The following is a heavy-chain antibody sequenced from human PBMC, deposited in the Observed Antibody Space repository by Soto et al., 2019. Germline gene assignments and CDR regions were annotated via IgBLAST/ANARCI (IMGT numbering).Heavy chain of an antibody. Sequence: GSLRLSCAASGFTFISYAMHWVRQAPGKGLEWVAVISYDGSNKYYADSVKGRFTISRDNSKNTLYLQMNSLRAEDTAVYYCAGGRDYVVDYYYGMDVWGQGTTVTVSS. CDR1: GFTFISYA. V-gene: IGHV3-30-3*01. CDR2: ISYDGSNK. D-gene: IGHD4-17*01. CDR3: AGGRDYVVDYYYGMDV. J-gene: IGHJ6*02.